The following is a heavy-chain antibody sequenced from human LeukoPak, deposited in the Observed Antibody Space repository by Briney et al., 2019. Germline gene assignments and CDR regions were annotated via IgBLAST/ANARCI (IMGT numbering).Heavy chain of an antibody. CDR2: IGGRGGST. CDR3: ARASYSETYQYYFDY. CDR1: GFTFSSYT. J-gene: IGHJ4*02. Sequence: GGSLRLSCAASGFTFSSYTMNWVRQAPGKGLEWVSAIGGRGGSTFYADSVKGRFTISRDNSKSTLDLQMNSLSAEDTAVYYCARASYSETYQYYFDYWGQGTLVTVSS. V-gene: IGHV3-23*01. D-gene: IGHD1-26*01.